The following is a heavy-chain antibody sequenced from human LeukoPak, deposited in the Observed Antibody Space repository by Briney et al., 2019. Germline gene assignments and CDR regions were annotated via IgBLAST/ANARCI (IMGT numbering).Heavy chain of an antibody. J-gene: IGHJ4*02. V-gene: IGHV3-48*02. CDR1: GFTFSSYT. Sequence: GGSLRLSCAASGFTFSSYTMSWVRQAPGKGLEWVSYISSSSSTIYYADSVKGRFTISRDNAKNSLYLQMNSLRDEDTAVYYCASYYSSTHDYWGQGTLVTVSS. D-gene: IGHD6-13*01. CDR3: ASYYSSTHDY. CDR2: ISSSSSTI.